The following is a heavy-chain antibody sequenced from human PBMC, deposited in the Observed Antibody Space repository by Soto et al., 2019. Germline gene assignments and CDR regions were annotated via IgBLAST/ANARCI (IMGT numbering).Heavy chain of an antibody. J-gene: IGHJ6*02. D-gene: IGHD2-2*02. CDR1: GGSISSGDYY. V-gene: IGHV4-30-4*01. Sequence: TSETLSLTCTVSGGSISSGDYYWSWIRQPPGKGLEWIGYIYYSGSTYYNPSLKSRVTISVDTSKNQFSLKLSSVTAADTAVYYCARDIVVVPAAIPLAGYYGMDVWGQGTTVTVSS. CDR3: ARDIVVVPAAIPLAGYYGMDV. CDR2: IYYSGST.